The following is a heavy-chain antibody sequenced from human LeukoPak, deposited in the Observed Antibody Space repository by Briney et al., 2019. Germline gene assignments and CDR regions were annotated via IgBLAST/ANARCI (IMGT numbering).Heavy chain of an antibody. CDR1: GFTFSSYE. CDR2: ISSSGTTI. Sequence: GGSLRLSCAASGFTFSSYELNWVRQAPGKGLEWVSYISSSGTTISYADSVKGRFTISRDNAKNSLYLQMNSLRAEDTAIYYRARDPDNSGYDYGPYWGQGTLVTVSS. J-gene: IGHJ4*02. CDR3: ARDPDNSGYDYGPY. D-gene: IGHD5-12*01. V-gene: IGHV3-48*03.